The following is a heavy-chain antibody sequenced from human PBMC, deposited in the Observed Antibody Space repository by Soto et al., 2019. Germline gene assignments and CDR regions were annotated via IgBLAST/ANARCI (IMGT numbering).Heavy chain of an antibody. CDR3: ARGAVDTIFGVVIIPNWFDP. CDR1: GYTFTSYG. D-gene: IGHD3-3*01. Sequence: ASVKVSCKASGYTFTSYGISWVRQAPGQGLEWMGWISAYNGNTNYAQKLQGRVTMSTDTSTSTAYMELRSLRSDDTAVYYCARGAVDTIFGVVIIPNWFDPWGQGTLVTVSS. V-gene: IGHV1-18*01. CDR2: ISAYNGNT. J-gene: IGHJ5*02.